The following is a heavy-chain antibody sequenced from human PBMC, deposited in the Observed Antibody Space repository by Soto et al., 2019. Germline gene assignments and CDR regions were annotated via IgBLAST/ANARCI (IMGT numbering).Heavy chain of an antibody. CDR3: ARASPYGDYALDY. CDR1: GGSISSYY. Sequence: SETLSLTCTVSGGSISSYYWIWIRQPPGKGLEWIGYISYSGSTNYNPSLKSRPTISVDTSKNQFSLKLRSVAAADTAVYYCARASPYGDYALDYWGQGTLVTVSS. J-gene: IGHJ4*02. V-gene: IGHV4-59*01. CDR2: ISYSGST. D-gene: IGHD4-17*01.